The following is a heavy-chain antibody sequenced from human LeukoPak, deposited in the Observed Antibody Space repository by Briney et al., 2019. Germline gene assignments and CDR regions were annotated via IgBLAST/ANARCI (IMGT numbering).Heavy chain of an antibody. D-gene: IGHD1-26*01. J-gene: IGHJ3*01. CDR1: GFTFSSYA. CDR2: ISGSGGST. CDR3: ASPNTGSYFGDAFDL. V-gene: IGHV3-23*01. Sequence: GGSLRLSCAASGFTFSSYAMSWVRQAPGKGLEWVSAISGSGGSTYYADSVKGRFTISRDNSKNTLYLQMNSLRSEDTAVYYCASPNTGSYFGDAFDLWGQGTMVTVSS.